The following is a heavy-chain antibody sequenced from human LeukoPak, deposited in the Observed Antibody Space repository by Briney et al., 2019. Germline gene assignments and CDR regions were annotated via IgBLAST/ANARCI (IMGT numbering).Heavy chain of an antibody. CDR1: GSTFSSYS. CDR2: ISSSSSYI. J-gene: IGHJ4*02. Sequence: GGSLRLSCAASGSTFSSYSMNWVRQAPGKGLEWVSSISSSSSYIYYADSVKGRFTISRDNAKNSLYLQMNSLRAADTAVYYCARAPSWMATINYWGQGTLVTVSS. D-gene: IGHD5-24*01. CDR3: ARAPSWMATINY. V-gene: IGHV3-21*01.